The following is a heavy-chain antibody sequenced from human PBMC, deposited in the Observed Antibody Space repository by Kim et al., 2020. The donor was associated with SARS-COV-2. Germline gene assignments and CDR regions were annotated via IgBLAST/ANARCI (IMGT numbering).Heavy chain of an antibody. CDR3: ARDSGSSWYTRFDP. D-gene: IGHD6-13*01. CDR2: ISYDGSNK. Sequence: GGSLRLSCAASGFTFSSYAMHWVRQAPGKGLEWVAVISYDGSNKYYADSVKGRFTISRDNSKNTLYLQMNSLRAEDTAVYYCARDSGSSWYTRFDPWGQGTLVTVSS. CDR1: GFTFSSYA. J-gene: IGHJ5*02. V-gene: IGHV3-30-3*01.